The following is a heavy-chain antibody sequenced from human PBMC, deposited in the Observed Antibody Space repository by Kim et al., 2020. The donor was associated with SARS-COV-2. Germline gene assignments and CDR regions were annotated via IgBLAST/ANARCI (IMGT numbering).Heavy chain of an antibody. J-gene: IGHJ6*02. Sequence: GGSLRLSCAASGFTFSSYGMHWVRQAPGKGLEWVAVIWYDGSNKYYADSVKGRFTISRDNSKNTLYLQMNSLRAEDTAVYYCAREEGYYDFWSGYPHTNYYYYGMDVWGQGTTVTVSS. CDR1: GFTFSSYG. V-gene: IGHV3-33*01. CDR3: AREEGYYDFWSGYPHTNYYYYGMDV. CDR2: IWYDGSNK. D-gene: IGHD3-3*01.